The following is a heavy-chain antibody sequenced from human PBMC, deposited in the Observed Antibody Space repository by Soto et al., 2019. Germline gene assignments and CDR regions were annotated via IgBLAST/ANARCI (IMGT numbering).Heavy chain of an antibody. Sequence: GGSLRLSCAASGFTFSGYAMSWVRQAPGKGLEWVSAISGSGGSTYYADSVKGRFTISRDNSKNTLYLQMDSLRAEDTAVYYCANSYYYDSSGYYQFDYWGQGTRVTVSS. CDR3: ANSYYYDSSGYYQFDY. CDR1: GFTFSGYA. D-gene: IGHD3-22*01. CDR2: ISGSGGST. V-gene: IGHV3-23*01. J-gene: IGHJ4*02.